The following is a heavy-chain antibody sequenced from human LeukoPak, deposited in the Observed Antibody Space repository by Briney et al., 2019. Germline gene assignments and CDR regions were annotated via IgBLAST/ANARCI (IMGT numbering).Heavy chain of an antibody. D-gene: IGHD3-10*01. CDR3: ARSPKTRGALRSYYMDV. V-gene: IGHV1-18*01. J-gene: IGHJ6*03. CDR2: ISAYYGNT. Sequence: GASVKVSCKASGYTFISYGFRWVRQAAGQGLEGMGWISAYYGNTNYAPKLQGRVTMTTDTSTSTAYMELRSLPSDHTAVYFCARSPKTRGALRSYYMDVWGKGTTVTVSS. CDR1: GYTFISYG.